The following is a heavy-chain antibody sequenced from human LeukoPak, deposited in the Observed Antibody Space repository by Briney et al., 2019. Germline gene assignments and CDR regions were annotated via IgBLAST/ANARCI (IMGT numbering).Heavy chain of an antibody. V-gene: IGHV3-23*01. CDR2: ISGGSGST. CDR3: AKHRFESGGYHSTD. Sequence: HPGGSLRLSCAASGFTFSSYWMSWVRQAPGKGLAWVSTISGGSGSTYCADSVKGRFTISRDNSKNTLYLQMNSLRDEDTAVYYCAKHRFESGGYHSTDWGQGTLVTVSS. D-gene: IGHD3-22*01. J-gene: IGHJ4*02. CDR1: GFTFSSYW.